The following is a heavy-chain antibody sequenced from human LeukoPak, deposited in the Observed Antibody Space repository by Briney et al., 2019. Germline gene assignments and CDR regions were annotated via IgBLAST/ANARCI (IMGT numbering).Heavy chain of an antibody. CDR1: GFTFNSYA. J-gene: IGHJ4*02. D-gene: IGHD6-19*01. Sequence: GGSLRLSCAASGFTFNSYAMYLVRQAPGKGLEWVSGIFGSGGSAHYADSVKGRFTISRDNPKNTVYLQMDSLRVEDTAVYYCGKTTTGYSSGRYPGWPVDYWGQGTLVTVSS. V-gene: IGHV3-23*01. CDR3: GKTTTGYSSGRYPGWPVDY. CDR2: IFGSGGSA.